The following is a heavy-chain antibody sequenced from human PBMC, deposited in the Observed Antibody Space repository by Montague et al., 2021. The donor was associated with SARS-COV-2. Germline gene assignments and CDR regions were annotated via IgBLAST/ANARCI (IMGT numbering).Heavy chain of an antibody. CDR2: TYYRSKWYN. D-gene: IGHD6-13*01. CDR3: ASGRMVPYSSSWTTLYYYYGMDV. J-gene: IGHJ6*02. CDR1: GDSVSNNSAA. V-gene: IGHV6-1*01. Sequence: CAISGDSVSNNSAAWNWIRQSPSRGLEWLGWTYYRSKWYNDYAVSVKSRITINPDTSKNQFSLQLNSVTPEDTAVYYCASGRMVPYSSSWTTLYYYYGMDVWGQGTTVTVSS.